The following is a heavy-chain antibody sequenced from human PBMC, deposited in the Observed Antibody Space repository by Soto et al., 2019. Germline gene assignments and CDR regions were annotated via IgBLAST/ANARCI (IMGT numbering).Heavy chain of an antibody. CDR1: GGSVSSGSYY. J-gene: IGHJ4*02. CDR3: ARALAYGGGDCYSGRFDY. Sequence: QVQLQESGPGLVKPSETLSLTCTVSGGSVSSGSYYWSWIRQPPGKGLEWIGYIYYSGSTNYNPSLKIRVTISVDTAKNQFSLKLSSVTAADTAVYYCARALAYGGGDCYSGRFDYSGQGTLVTVSS. V-gene: IGHV4-61*01. D-gene: IGHD2-21*02. CDR2: IYYSGST.